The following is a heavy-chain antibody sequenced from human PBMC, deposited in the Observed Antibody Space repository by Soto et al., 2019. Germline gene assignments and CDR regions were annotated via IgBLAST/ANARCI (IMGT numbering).Heavy chain of an antibody. J-gene: IGHJ4*02. CDR1: GYTLTNYG. D-gene: IGHD4-17*01. CDR3: ARVGGVKGYHYVDAFDY. CDR2: ISGYNGNT. Sequence: SVKVSCKASGYTLTNYGFNWVRQAPGQGLEWMGWISGYNGNTNYAQKFQGRVTMTTDTSTNIAYMELRSLRSDDTAVYYCARVGGVKGYHYVDAFDYWGQGILVTVSS. V-gene: IGHV1-18*01.